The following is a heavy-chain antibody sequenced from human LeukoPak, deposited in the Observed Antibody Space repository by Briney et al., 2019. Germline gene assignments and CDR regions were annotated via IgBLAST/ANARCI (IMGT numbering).Heavy chain of an antibody. V-gene: IGHV4-34*01. Sequence: NPSETLSLTRAVYGGSFSGYYWSWIRQPPGKGLEWIGEINHSGSTNYNPSLKSRVTISVDTSKNQFSLKLSSVTAADTAVYYCARGRAVASIVSRYYYYYGMDVWGKGTTVTVSS. J-gene: IGHJ6*04. CDR1: GGSFSGYY. CDR2: INHSGST. D-gene: IGHD3-9*01. CDR3: ARGRAVASIVSRYYYYYGMDV.